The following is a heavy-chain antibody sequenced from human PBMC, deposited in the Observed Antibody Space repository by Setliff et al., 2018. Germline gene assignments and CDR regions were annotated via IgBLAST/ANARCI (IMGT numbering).Heavy chain of an antibody. J-gene: IGHJ4*02. Sequence: GGSLRLSCAASGFTFSSYWMSWVRQAPGKGLEWVANIKQDGSEKYYVDSVKGWFTVSRDNAKNSLYLQMTSLRAEDTAIYYCARTTGYRLEGDFDYWGQGTLVTVSS. D-gene: IGHD3-16*01. CDR2: IKQDGSEK. V-gene: IGHV3-7*03. CDR3: ARTTGYRLEGDFDY. CDR1: GFTFSSYW.